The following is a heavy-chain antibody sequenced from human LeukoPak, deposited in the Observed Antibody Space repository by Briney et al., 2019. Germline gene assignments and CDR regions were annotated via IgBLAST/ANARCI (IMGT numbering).Heavy chain of an antibody. D-gene: IGHD4-17*01. CDR1: GFTFDDYA. V-gene: IGHV3-9*01. J-gene: IGHJ6*02. CDR3: AKDIRGDYRYYYYGMDV. Sequence: PGGSLRLSCAASGFTFDDYAMHWVRQAPGKGLEWVSVISWNSGSIGYADSVKGRFTISRDNAKNSLYLQMNSLRAEDTALYYCAKDIRGDYRYYYYGMDVWGQGTTVTVSS. CDR2: ISWNSGSI.